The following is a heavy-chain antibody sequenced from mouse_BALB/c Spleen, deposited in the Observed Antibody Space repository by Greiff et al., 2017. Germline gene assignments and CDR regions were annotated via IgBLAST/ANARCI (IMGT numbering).Heavy chain of an antibody. D-gene: IGHD2-4*01. CDR3: TRSTMITTWDYAMDY. CDR1: GYTFTSYW. J-gene: IGHJ4*01. V-gene: IGHV1-5*01. CDR2: IYPGNSDT. Sequence: EVQLQQSGTVLARPGASVKMSCKASGYTFTSYWMHWVKQRPGQGLEWIGAIYPGNSDTSYNQKFKGKAKLTAVTSTSTAYMELSSLTNEDSAVYYCTRSTMITTWDYAMDYWGQGTSVTVSS.